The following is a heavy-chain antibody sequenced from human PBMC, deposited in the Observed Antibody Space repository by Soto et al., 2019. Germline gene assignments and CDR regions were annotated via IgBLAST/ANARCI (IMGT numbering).Heavy chain of an antibody. Sequence: HPGGSLRLSCAASGFTFSSYGMHWVRQAPGKGLEWVAVIWYDGSNKYYADSVKGRFTISRDNSKNTLYLQMNSLRAEDTAVYYCARDHGVGDCFDYWGQGTLVTVSS. V-gene: IGHV3-33*01. CDR3: ARDHGVGDCFDY. J-gene: IGHJ4*02. D-gene: IGHD3-16*01. CDR2: IWYDGSNK. CDR1: GFTFSSYG.